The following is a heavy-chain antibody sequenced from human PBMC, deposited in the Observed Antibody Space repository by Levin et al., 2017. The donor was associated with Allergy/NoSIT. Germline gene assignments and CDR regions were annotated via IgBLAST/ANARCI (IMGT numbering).Heavy chain of an antibody. CDR2: IYPGESNT. D-gene: IGHD1/OR15-1a*01. V-gene: IGHV5-51*01. Sequence: GGSLRLSCTGSGSNFINYHIAWVRQMPGKGLEWMGIIYPGESNTRYRPSFQGQVTISADKSTNTAYLEWSSLEASDTATYFCARRGRSNWNNPPDAFDIWGQGTMVTVSS. CDR3: ARRGRSNWNNPPDAFDI. J-gene: IGHJ3*02. CDR1: GSNFINYH.